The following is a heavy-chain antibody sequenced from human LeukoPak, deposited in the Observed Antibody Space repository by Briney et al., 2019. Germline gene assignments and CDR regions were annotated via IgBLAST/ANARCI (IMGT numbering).Heavy chain of an antibody. Sequence: PGGSLRLSCAASGFTFSSYGMHWVSKAPGKGLEWVAVIWYDGSNKYYAAPVNGRFTISRSNSKSTLYLQMNSLRAEDTAVYYCAREDYSNSPDYWGQGTLVTVSS. J-gene: IGHJ4*02. CDR3: AREDYSNSPDY. V-gene: IGHV3-33*01. CDR2: IWYDGSNK. CDR1: GFTFSSYG. D-gene: IGHD4-11*01.